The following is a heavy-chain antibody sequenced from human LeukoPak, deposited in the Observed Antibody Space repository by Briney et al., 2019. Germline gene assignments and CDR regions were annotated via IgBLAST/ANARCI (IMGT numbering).Heavy chain of an antibody. CDR3: ARHRMGGYWFDP. CDR1: GYTFTGYY. Sequence: ASVKVSCKASGYTFTGYYMHWVRQAPGQGLEWMGWINPNSGGTNYAQKFQGRVTMTRDTSISTAYMELSRLRSDDTAVYYCARHRMGGYWFDPWGQGTQVTVSS. CDR2: INPNSGGT. J-gene: IGHJ5*02. D-gene: IGHD2-15*01. V-gene: IGHV1-2*02.